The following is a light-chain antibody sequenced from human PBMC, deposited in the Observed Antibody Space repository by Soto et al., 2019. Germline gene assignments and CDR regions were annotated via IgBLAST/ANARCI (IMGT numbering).Light chain of an antibody. Sequence: QSVLTQSSSASASLGSSVKLTCTLSRGHSSYIIAWHQQQPGKAPRYLMKLEGSGSYNKGSEVPDRFSGSSSGADRYLTISNLQFEDEADYYCETWDFNTRVFGGGTKVTVL. J-gene: IGLJ3*02. CDR3: ETWDFNTRV. V-gene: IGLV4-60*02. CDR2: LEGSGSY. CDR1: RGHSSYI.